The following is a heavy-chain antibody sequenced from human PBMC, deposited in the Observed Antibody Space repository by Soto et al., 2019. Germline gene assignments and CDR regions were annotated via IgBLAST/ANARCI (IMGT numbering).Heavy chain of an antibody. CDR3: ARAPDTYYFNS. CDR2: IDHSGIT. J-gene: IGHJ4*02. V-gene: IGHV4-34*01. CDR1: GGSFNGYY. Sequence: SETLSLTCAVYGGSFNGYYCTWIRQPPWKGPEWIGDIDHSGITKYNPYLKSRVNISVDTSKNQFSLKVRSVTAADMAVFYCARAPDTYYFNSFGQGTQVTFCS.